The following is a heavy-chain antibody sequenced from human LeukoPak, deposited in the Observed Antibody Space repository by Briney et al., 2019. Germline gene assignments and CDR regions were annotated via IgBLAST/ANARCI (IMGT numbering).Heavy chain of an antibody. CDR3: ARGGYSYPYYFDY. CDR2: IYYSGST. D-gene: IGHD5-18*01. Sequence: KASEALSLTCTVSGGSISSYYWSWIRQPPGKGLEWIGYIYYSGSTNYNPSLKSRVTISVDTSKNQFSLKLSSVTAADTAVYYCARGGYSYPYYFDYWGQGTLVAVSS. J-gene: IGHJ4*02. CDR1: GGSISSYY. V-gene: IGHV4-59*01.